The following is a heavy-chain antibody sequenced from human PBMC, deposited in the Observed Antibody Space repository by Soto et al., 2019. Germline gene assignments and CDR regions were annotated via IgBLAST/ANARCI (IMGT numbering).Heavy chain of an antibody. D-gene: IGHD6-19*01. J-gene: IGHJ4*02. Sequence: QVQLVESGGGVVQPGRSLRLSCAASGFTFSSYGMHWVRQAPGKGLEWVAVISYDGSNKYYADSVKGRFTISRDNAKNKLYQDMNSLRAEDTAVYYRADKEVAGKAFDYWGQGTLVTVSS. CDR1: GFTFSSYG. CDR3: ADKEVAGKAFDY. V-gene: IGHV3-30*03. CDR2: ISYDGSNK.